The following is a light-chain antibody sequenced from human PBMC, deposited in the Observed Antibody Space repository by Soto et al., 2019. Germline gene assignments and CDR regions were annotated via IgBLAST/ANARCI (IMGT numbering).Light chain of an antibody. CDR2: DAS. J-gene: IGKJ3*01. Sequence: EIVLTQSPATLSLSPGERATLSCRASQSVSTFLACYQQKPGQAPRLLIYDASNRATGIPARFSGSGSGTDFTLTISSLEREDFAVYYCQQRSNWIFTFGPGTKVDMK. CDR1: QSVSTF. V-gene: IGKV3-11*01. CDR3: QQRSNWIFT.